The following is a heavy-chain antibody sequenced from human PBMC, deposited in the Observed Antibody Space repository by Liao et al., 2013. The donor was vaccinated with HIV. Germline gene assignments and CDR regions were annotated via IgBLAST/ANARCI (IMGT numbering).Heavy chain of an antibody. CDR1: GGSISSGSYY. D-gene: IGHD3-22*01. CDR2: IYTTGST. V-gene: IGHV4-61*02. CDR3: AREPHFDYDSRAYYSRFDH. Sequence: QVQLQESGPGLVKPSQTLSLTCTVSGGSISSGSYYWDWIRQPAGKGLEWIGRIYTTGSTNYNPSLKSRVTMSVDTSKNQFSLKLRSVTAADTAIYYCAREPHFDYDSRAYYSRFDHWGQGTLITVSS. J-gene: IGHJ4*02.